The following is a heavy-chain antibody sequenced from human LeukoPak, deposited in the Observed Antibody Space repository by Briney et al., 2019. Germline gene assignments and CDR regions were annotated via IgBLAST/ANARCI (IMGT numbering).Heavy chain of an antibody. Sequence: SQTLSLTCTVSGGSISSGGYYWSWIRQPPGKGLEWIGYIYYSGSTYYNPSLKSRVTISVDTSKNQFSLKLSSVTAADTAVYYCARDLLNEGNHLDYWGQGTLVTVSS. CDR1: GGSISSGGYY. J-gene: IGHJ4*02. D-gene: IGHD4-23*01. CDR3: ARDLLNEGNHLDY. V-gene: IGHV4-30-4*01. CDR2: IYYSGST.